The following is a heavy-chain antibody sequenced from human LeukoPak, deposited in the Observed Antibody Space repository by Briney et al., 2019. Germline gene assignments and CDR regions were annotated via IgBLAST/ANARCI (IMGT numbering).Heavy chain of an antibody. CDR1: GFTFSNYG. V-gene: IGHV3-30*02. CDR2: IRYDERNK. CDR3: AKGWHSGGYCSGGSCYSFDY. J-gene: IGHJ4*02. Sequence: GGSLRLSCAASGFTFSNYGMHWVRQAPGKGLEWVAFIRYDERNKYYAESVKGRFTISRDNSKNTVFLQMNSLRAEDTAVYYCAKGWHSGGYCSGGSCYSFDYWGQGTLVTVSS. D-gene: IGHD2-15*01.